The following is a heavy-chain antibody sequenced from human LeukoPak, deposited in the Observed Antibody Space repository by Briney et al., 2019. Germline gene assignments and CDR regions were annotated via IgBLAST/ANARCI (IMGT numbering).Heavy chain of an antibody. J-gene: IGHJ4*02. CDR2: INWNGGST. D-gene: IGHD5-12*01. V-gene: IGHV3-20*04. Sequence: PGGSLRLSCAASGFRFDDYGMNWVRQAPGKGLEWVSGINWNGGSTGYVDSVKGRFTISRDNAKKSLYLQMNSLRAEDTAVYYCARGPSGYHNTGGQGTLVTVSS. CDR1: GFRFDDYG. CDR3: ARGPSGYHNT.